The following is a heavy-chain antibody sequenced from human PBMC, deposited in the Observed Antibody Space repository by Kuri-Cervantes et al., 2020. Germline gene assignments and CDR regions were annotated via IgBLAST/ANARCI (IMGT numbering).Heavy chain of an antibody. V-gene: IGHV4-31*03. CDR1: GGSISSGGYY. J-gene: IGHJ5*02. Sequence: SETLSLTCTVSGGSISSGGYYWSWIRQHPGKGLEWIGCIYYSGSTYYNPSLKSRVTISVDTSKNQFSLKLSSVTAADTAVYYCARAGPGYSYAHSNWFDPWGQGTLVTVSS. D-gene: IGHD5-18*01. CDR3: ARAGPGYSYAHSNWFDP. CDR2: IYYSGST.